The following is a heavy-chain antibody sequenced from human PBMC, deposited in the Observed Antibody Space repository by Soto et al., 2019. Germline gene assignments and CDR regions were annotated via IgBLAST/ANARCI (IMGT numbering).Heavy chain of an antibody. CDR2: IWHDGSNK. J-gene: IGHJ4*02. Sequence: QVQLVESGGGVVQPGRSLRLSCATSGFRFSDYGMHWVRQAPGKGLEWVAVIWHDGSNKYYADSVKGRFTISRDNSKNTLYLQMNRLRAEDTAVYFCARQTLGNIRLRGFEYWRQGTLVTVSP. D-gene: IGHD3-16*01. CDR3: ARQTLGNIRLRGFEY. V-gene: IGHV3-33*01. CDR1: GFRFSDYG.